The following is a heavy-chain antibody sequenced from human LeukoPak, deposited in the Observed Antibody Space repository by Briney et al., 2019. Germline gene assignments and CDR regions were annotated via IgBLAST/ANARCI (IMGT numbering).Heavy chain of an antibody. CDR2: ITSNGDNT. CDR1: GFTFSTYA. Sequence: GGSLRLSCAASGFTFSTYAMHWVRQAPGKGLEYVSSITSNGDNTYYANSVKGRFTISRDNSKNTLYLQMGSLRAEDMAVYYCARDRAGNGDYWGQGTVVTVSS. D-gene: IGHD4-23*01. CDR3: ARDRAGNGDY. V-gene: IGHV3-64*01. J-gene: IGHJ4*02.